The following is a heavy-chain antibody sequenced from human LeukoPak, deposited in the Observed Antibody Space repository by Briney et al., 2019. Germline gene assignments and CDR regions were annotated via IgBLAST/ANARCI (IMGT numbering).Heavy chain of an antibody. J-gene: IGHJ6*02. V-gene: IGHV3-30*18. CDR1: GFTFSSYD. D-gene: IGHD1-26*01. Sequence: GGSLRLSCAASGFTFSSYDMHWVRQAPGKGLEWVAIISYDGSNKYYADSVKGRFTISRDNSKNTLYLKMNSLRAEDTAVYYCAKSSGRYYYYYGMDVWGQGTTVTVSS. CDR3: AKSSGRYYYYYGMDV. CDR2: ISYDGSNK.